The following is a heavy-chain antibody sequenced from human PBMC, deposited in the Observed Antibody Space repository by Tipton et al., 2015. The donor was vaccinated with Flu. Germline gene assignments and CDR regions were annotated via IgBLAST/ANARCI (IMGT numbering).Heavy chain of an antibody. D-gene: IGHD3-22*01. CDR3: ARVRSYDSSGPFDY. CDR2: IYSGGST. V-gene: IGHV3-53*01. CDR1: GFTVSSNY. Sequence: QLVQSGGGLIQPGGSLRPSCAASGFTVSSNYMSWVRQAPGKGLEWVSVIYSGGSTYYADSVKGRFTISRDNSKNTLYLQMNSLRAEDTAVYYCARVRSYDSSGPFDYWAREPWSPSPQ. J-gene: IGHJ4*02.